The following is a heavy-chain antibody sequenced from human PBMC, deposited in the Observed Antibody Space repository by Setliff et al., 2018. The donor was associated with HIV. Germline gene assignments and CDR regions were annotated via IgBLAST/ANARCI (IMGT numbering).Heavy chain of an antibody. CDR2: ISHDGYNK. CDR1: GFTFSTYA. V-gene: IGHV3-30*03. Sequence: HPGGSLRLSCAASGFTFSTYAMHWVRQAPGKGLEVVAVISHDGYNKYYADSVKGRFTISRDNSKNTLYLQMNSLRPEDTAVYYCARAPWIQLWDLLDYWGQGTLVTVS. J-gene: IGHJ4*02. CDR3: ARAPWIQLWDLLDY. D-gene: IGHD5-18*01.